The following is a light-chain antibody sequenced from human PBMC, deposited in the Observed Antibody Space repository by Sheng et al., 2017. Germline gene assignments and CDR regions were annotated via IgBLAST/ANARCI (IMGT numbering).Light chain of an antibody. CDR1: QSVGSN. CDR3: QQYNNWPLT. J-gene: IGKJ4*01. Sequence: IVMTQSPATLSVSPGERATLSCRASQSVGSNLAWYQQKPGQAPRLLIHGASTRAAGIPARFSGSGSGTEFTVTISSLQSEDFAVYFCQQYNNWPLTFGGGTKVEIK. CDR2: GAS. V-gene: IGKV3-15*01.